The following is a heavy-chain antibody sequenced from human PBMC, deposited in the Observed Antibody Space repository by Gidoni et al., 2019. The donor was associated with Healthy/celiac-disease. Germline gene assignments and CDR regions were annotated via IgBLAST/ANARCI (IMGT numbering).Heavy chain of an antibody. CDR1: GFTFSSYA. J-gene: IGHJ4*02. Sequence: EVQLLASGGGLVPPGGSLRLSCAAPGFTFSSYAMSWVRQAPGKGLEWVSAISGSGGSTYYADSVKGRFTISRDNSKNTLYLQMNSLRAEDTAVYYCAKKYKVKWLVPFDYFDYWGQGTLVTVSS. CDR3: AKKYKVKWLVPFDYFDY. CDR2: ISGSGGST. D-gene: IGHD6-19*01. V-gene: IGHV3-23*01.